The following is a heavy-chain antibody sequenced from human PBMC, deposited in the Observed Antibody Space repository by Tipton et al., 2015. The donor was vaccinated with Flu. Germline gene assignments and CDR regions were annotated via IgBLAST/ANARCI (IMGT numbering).Heavy chain of an antibody. CDR1: GGSITGYY. V-gene: IGHV4-4*07. CDR2: VYASGGT. D-gene: IGHD7-27*01. J-gene: IGHJ4*02. CDR3: ASKFANWGVWEPLDY. Sequence: TLSLTCTVSGGSITGYYWSWIRQPAGKGLEWIGRVYASGGTDSNPSLKSRVTISVDTSKNQFSLKLTSVTAADTAVYYCASKFANWGVWEPLDYWGQGTLVTVSS.